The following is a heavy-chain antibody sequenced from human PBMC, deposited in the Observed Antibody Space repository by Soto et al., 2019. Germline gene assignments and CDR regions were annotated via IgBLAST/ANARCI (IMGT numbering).Heavy chain of an antibody. CDR2: INAGSGNT. CDR3: ARDGIAAAGTSWFDP. V-gene: IGHV1-3*05. J-gene: IGHJ5*02. D-gene: IGHD6-13*01. Sequence: QVQLVQSGAEEKKPGASVKVSCKASGYTFTSHAMHWVRQAPGQRLEWMGWINAGSGNTKYCRVTITTDTSASTAYMELSSLRSEDTAVYYCARDGIAAAGTSWFDPWGQGTLVTVSS. CDR1: GYTFTSHA.